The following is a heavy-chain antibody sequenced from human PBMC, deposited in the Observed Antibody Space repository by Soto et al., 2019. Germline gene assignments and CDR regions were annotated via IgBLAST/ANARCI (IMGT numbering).Heavy chain of an antibody. CDR1: GFTFSSYA. J-gene: IGHJ4*02. CDR2: ISGSGGST. D-gene: IGHD3-3*01. V-gene: IGHV3-23*01. CDR3: AKDPTYDFWSGYLDY. Sequence: GGSLRLSCAASGFTFSSYAMSWVRQAPGKGLEWVSAISGSGGSTYYADSVKGRFTISRDKSKNTLYLQMNSLRAEDTAVYYCAKDPTYDFWSGYLDYWGQGTLVTVSS.